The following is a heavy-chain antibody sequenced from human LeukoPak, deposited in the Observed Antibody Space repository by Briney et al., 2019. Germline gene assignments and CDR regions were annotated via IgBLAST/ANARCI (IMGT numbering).Heavy chain of an antibody. V-gene: IGHV3-30*18. CDR2: ISYDGSNK. D-gene: IGHD3-9*01. Sequence: PGGSLRLSCAASGFTFSSYGIHWVRQAPGKGLEWVAVISYDGSNKYYADSVKGRFTISRDNSKNTLYLQMNSLRAEDTAVYYCAKGPSLRYFDWLPRDPWGQGTLVTVSS. J-gene: IGHJ5*02. CDR3: AKGPSLRYFDWLPRDP. CDR1: GFTFSSYG.